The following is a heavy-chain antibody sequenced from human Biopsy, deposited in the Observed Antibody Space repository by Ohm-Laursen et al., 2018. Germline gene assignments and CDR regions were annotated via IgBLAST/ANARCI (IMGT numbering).Heavy chain of an antibody. Sequence: SLRLSCAASGFTFSSYDVSWVRQAPGKGLEWVSSIRGSGDSTNYAASVKGRFTISRDNSKNTLYLQINTLTLEDTAFYYCARGLSSGWYGYFDVWGRGTLVTVSS. J-gene: IGHJ2*01. CDR1: GFTFSSYD. V-gene: IGHV3-23*01. D-gene: IGHD6-19*01. CDR2: IRGSGDST. CDR3: ARGLSSGWYGYFDV.